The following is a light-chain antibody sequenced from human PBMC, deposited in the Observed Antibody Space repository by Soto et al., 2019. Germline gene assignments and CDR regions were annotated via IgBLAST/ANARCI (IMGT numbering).Light chain of an antibody. CDR2: LGS. J-gene: IGKJ1*01. Sequence: DIVMTQSPLSLPFTPGEPASISCRSSQSLLHSNGYNYLDWYLQKPGQSPQLLIYLGSNRASGVPDRFSGSGSGTEFTLTISRLEPEDFAVYYCQQYDSSPKTCGQGTKVDIK. CDR1: QSLLHSNGYNY. V-gene: IGKV2-28*01. CDR3: QQYDSSPKT.